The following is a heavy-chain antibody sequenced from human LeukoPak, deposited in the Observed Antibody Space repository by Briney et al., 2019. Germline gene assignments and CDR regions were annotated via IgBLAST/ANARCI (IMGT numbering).Heavy chain of an antibody. CDR3: ATFITMVRGVIAGVY. CDR1: GGTFSSYA. D-gene: IGHD3-10*01. J-gene: IGHJ4*02. Sequence: SVKVSCKASGGTFSSYAISWVRQAPGQGLEWMGGIIPIFGTANYAQKFQGRVTITADESTSTAYMELSSLRSEDTAVYYCATFITMVRGVIAGVYWGQGTLVTVSS. V-gene: IGHV1-69*13. CDR2: IIPIFGTA.